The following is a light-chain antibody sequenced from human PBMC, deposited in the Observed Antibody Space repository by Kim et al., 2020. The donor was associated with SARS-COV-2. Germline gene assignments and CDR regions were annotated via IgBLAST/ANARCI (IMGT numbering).Light chain of an antibody. CDR3: QQYYSTPLT. J-gene: IGKJ5*01. CDR2: WAS. V-gene: IGKV4-1*01. CDR1: QSVLYSSNNENY. Sequence: ATINCKSSQSVLYSSNNENYLAWYQQKPGQPPKLLIYWASTRESGVPDRFSGSGSGTDFTLTISSLQAEDVAVYYCQQYYSTPLTFGQGTRLEIK.